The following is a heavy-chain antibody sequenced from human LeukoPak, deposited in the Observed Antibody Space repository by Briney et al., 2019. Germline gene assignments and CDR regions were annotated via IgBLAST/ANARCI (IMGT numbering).Heavy chain of an antibody. CDR1: GGSVSSGSYY. CDR2: IYYSGST. Sequence: PSETLSLTCTVSGGSVSSGSYYWSWIRQLPGKGLEWIGYIYYSGSTNYNPSLKSRVTISVDTSKNQFSLKLSSVTAADTAVYYCAREPVTTFYYFDYWGQGTLVTVSS. J-gene: IGHJ4*02. CDR3: AREPVTTFYYFDY. D-gene: IGHD4-17*01. V-gene: IGHV4-61*01.